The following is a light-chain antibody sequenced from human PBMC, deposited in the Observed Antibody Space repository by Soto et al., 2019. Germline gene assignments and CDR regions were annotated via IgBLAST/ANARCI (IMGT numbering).Light chain of an antibody. CDR2: EGS. CDR1: SGDVLSYDG. Sequence: QSALTQPASVSGSRGQSITISCTGPSGDVLSYDGVSWYQHHPGKAPKLLIYEGSKRPSGVSNRFSGPKSGHMASLTISGRQAEDEADYYCCLYAYDNGWIFGGGTQLTVL. CDR3: CLYAYDNGWI. V-gene: IGLV2-23*01. J-gene: IGLJ3*02.